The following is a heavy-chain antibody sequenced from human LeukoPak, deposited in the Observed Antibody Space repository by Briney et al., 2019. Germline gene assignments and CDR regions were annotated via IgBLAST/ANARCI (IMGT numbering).Heavy chain of an antibody. J-gene: IGHJ5*02. V-gene: IGHV1-18*01. CDR1: GYTFTSYG. D-gene: IGHD3-10*01. CDR3: ARALPTMVRRDPNWFDP. CDR2: ISAYNGNT. Sequence: GASVKVSCKASGYTFTSYGISWVRQAPGQGLEWMGWISAYNGNTNYAQKLQGRVTMTTDTSTSTAYMELRSLRSEDTAVYYCARALPTMVRRDPNWFDPWGQGTLVTVSS.